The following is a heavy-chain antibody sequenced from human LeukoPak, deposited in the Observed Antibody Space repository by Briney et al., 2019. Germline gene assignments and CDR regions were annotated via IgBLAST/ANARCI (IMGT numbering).Heavy chain of an antibody. J-gene: IGHJ3*02. CDR3: ARDIQQLADAFDI. V-gene: IGHV1-2*06. CDR1: GGTFSSYA. Sequence: ASVKVSCKASGGTFSSYAISWVRQAPGQGLEWMGRINPNSGGTNYAQKFQGRVTMTRDTSISTAYMELSRLRSDDTAVYYCARDIQQLADAFDIWGQGTMVTVSS. CDR2: INPNSGGT. D-gene: IGHD6-6*01.